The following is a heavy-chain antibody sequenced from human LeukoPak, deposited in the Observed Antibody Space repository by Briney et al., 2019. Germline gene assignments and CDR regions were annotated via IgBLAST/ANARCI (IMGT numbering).Heavy chain of an antibody. J-gene: IGHJ4*02. CDR3: ARDLGYSGYDSYY. V-gene: IGHV3-21*06. CDR1: GLTFGTSA. CDR2: ISGSNSYI. Sequence: PGGSLRLSCADSGLTFGTSAMNWVRQAPGKGLEWVSCISGSNSYIYYADSVRGRFTISRDNAKNSLYLQMNSLRAEDTSIYYCARDLGYSGYDSYYWGQGTLVTVSS. D-gene: IGHD5-12*01.